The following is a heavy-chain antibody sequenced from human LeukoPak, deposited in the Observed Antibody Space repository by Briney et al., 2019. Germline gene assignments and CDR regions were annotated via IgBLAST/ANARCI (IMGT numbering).Heavy chain of an antibody. CDR3: ARDPVDGYSHYDF. Sequence: ASVMVSCKASGYTHTDHHLIWVRHAPGQGLEWMGWIRPNSGGIKYAQEFQGRVTMTRDTSISTAYMELTSLTSDDTAIYYCARDPVDGYSHYDFWGQGTLVTVSS. D-gene: IGHD5-24*01. V-gene: IGHV1-2*02. CDR2: IRPNSGGI. J-gene: IGHJ4*02. CDR1: GYTHTDHH.